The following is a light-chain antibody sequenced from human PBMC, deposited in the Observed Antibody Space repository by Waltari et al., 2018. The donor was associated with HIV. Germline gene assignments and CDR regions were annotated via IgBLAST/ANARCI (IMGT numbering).Light chain of an antibody. CDR2: SSN. V-gene: IGLV1-44*01. CDR3: AAWDDSRNAHVV. Sequence: QSVLTQPPSASGTPGQRVSISCSGSNPNIGSNSVNWSQQLPGTAPKLLIYSSNQRPLGVPDRFSGSKSGTSASLAISGLQSEDEADYYCAAWDDSRNAHVVFGGGTKLTVL. CDR1: NPNIGSNS. J-gene: IGLJ2*01.